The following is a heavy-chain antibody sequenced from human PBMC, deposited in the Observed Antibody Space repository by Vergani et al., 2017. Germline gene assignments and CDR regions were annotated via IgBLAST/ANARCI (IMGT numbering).Heavy chain of an antibody. CDR1: GFTFSSYD. V-gene: IGHV3-13*01. CDR2: IGTAGDT. J-gene: IGHJ6*02. Sequence: EVQLVESGGGLVQPGGSLRLSCAASGFTFSSYDMHWVRQATGKGLEWVSAIGTAGDTYYPGSVKGRFTISRENAKNSLYLQMNSLRAGDTAIYYCARDRYYLGSGSYPYFYYYGLDVWGQGTAVTVSS. CDR3: ARDRYYLGSGSYPYFYYYGLDV. D-gene: IGHD3-10*01.